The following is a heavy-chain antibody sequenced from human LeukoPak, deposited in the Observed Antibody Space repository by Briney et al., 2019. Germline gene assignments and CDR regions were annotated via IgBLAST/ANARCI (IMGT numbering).Heavy chain of an antibody. CDR3: ARGRRGYSGYDQGDFDS. D-gene: IGHD5-12*01. CDR1: GYIFTNYD. J-gene: IGHJ4*02. Sequence: ASVKVSCKASGYIFTNYDINWVRQATGQGLEWMGWMNPNSGNTGYAQKFQGRVTMTRDTSISTAYMELSSLRSEDTAVYYCARGRRGYSGYDQGDFDSWGQGTLVTVSS. V-gene: IGHV1-8*02. CDR2: MNPNSGNT.